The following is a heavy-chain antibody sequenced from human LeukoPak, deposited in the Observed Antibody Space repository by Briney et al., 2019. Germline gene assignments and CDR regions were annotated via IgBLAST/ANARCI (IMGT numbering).Heavy chain of an antibody. CDR3: ARDRYYDSSGYYPGGPFDY. CDR1: GFTFSSYS. J-gene: IGHJ4*02. D-gene: IGHD3-22*01. CDR2: ISSSSSYI. V-gene: IGHV3-21*01. Sequence: PGGSLRLSCAASGFTFSSYSMNWVRQAPGKGLEWVSPISSSSSYIYYADSVKGRFTISRDNAKNSLYLQMNSLRAEDTAVYYCARDRYYDSSGYYPGGPFDYWGQGTLVTVSS.